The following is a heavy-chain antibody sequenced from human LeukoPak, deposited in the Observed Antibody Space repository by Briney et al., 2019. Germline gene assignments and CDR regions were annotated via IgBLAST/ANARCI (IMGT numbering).Heavy chain of an antibody. J-gene: IGHJ5*02. D-gene: IGHD1-26*01. CDR3: ASGSYSPHNWFDP. CDR2: INPSGGST. V-gene: IGHV1-46*01. Sequence: ASVKVSCKASGYTFTSYYMHWVRQAPGQGLEWMGLINPSGGSTNYAQKFQGRVTITADESTSTAYMELSSLRSEDTAVYYCASGSYSPHNWFDPWGQGTLVTASS. CDR1: GYTFTSYY.